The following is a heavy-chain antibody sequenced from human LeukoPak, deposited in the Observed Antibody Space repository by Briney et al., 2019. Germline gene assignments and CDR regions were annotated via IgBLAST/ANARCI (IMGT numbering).Heavy chain of an antibody. Sequence: GGSLRLSCAASGFTFSSYGMSWVRQAPGKGLEWVSAISGSGDSTYYADSVKGRFTISRDNSKNYLYLQMNSLRAEDTALYYCAKGTSSWHEFDSWGQGTLVTVSS. CDR1: GFTFSSYG. D-gene: IGHD6-13*01. V-gene: IGHV3-23*01. CDR2: ISGSGDST. CDR3: AKGTSSWHEFDS. J-gene: IGHJ4*02.